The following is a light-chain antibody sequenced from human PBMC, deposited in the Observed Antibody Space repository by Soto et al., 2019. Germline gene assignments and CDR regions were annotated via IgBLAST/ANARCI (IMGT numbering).Light chain of an antibody. CDR3: QQYSYSPWT. CDR1: QSVSSY. CDR2: DAS. Sequence: EIVFTQSPATLSLSPGEIAILSFSASQSVSSYLAWYQQKPGQAPRLLIYDASNRATGIPARFSGSGSGTDFTLTISSLEPEDFAVYYCQQYSYSPWTFGQGTKVDIK. J-gene: IGKJ1*01. V-gene: IGKV3-11*01.